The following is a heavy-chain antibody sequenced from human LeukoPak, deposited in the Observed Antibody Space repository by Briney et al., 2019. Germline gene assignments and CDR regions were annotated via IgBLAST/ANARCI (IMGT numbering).Heavy chain of an antibody. D-gene: IGHD6-13*01. CDR1: GGSISSSSYY. V-gene: IGHV4-39*01. CDR2: IYYSGST. Sequence: PSETLSLTCTVPGGSISSSSYYWGWIRQPPGKGLEWIGTIYYSGSTYYNLSLESRVTISVDTSKNQFSLKLNSVTAADTAVYYCARRWIAAAGTANAFDLWGQGTMVTVSS. CDR3: ARRWIAAAGTANAFDL. J-gene: IGHJ3*01.